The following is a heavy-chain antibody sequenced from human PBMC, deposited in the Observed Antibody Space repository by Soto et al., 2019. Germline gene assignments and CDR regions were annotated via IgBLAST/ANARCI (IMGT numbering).Heavy chain of an antibody. CDR2: ISASDGST. Sequence: ASVKVSCKAAGYAFSFGFSWVRQAPGQGLEWMGWISASDGSTNSASKFRGRISMTTDTSTHTAYLDLLRLTSDDTATYFCATYYFGAGIYSSFDNWGQGTRVTVSS. V-gene: IGHV1-18*01. J-gene: IGHJ4*02. D-gene: IGHD3-22*01. CDR1: GYAFSFG. CDR3: ATYYFGAGIYSSFDN.